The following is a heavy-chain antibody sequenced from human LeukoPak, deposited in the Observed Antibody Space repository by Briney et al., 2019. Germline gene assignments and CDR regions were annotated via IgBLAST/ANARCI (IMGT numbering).Heavy chain of an antibody. V-gene: IGHV3-23*01. Sequence: TGGSLRLSYAASGFTFSSYAMSWVRQAPGKGLEWVSAISGSGGSTYYADSVKGRFTISRDNSKNTLYLQMNSLRAEDTAVCYCAKVEQWFGFYWGQGTLVTVSS. CDR3: AKVEQWFGFY. D-gene: IGHD3-10*01. CDR2: ISGSGGST. CDR1: GFTFSSYA. J-gene: IGHJ4*02.